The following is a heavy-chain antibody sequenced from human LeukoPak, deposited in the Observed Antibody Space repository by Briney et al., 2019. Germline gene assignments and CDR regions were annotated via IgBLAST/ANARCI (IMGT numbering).Heavy chain of an antibody. CDR1: GFTFDSYA. V-gene: IGHV3-30-3*01. CDR3: ARDIYPGYSYGHEYFQH. Sequence: GGSLRLSCVASGFTFDSYAMNWVRQAPGKGLEWVALISYDGNEKYYADSVQGRFTISRDNAKNSLYLQMNSLRDEDTAVYYCARDIYPGYSYGHEYFQHWGQGTLVTVSS. J-gene: IGHJ1*01. D-gene: IGHD5-18*01. CDR2: ISYDGNEK.